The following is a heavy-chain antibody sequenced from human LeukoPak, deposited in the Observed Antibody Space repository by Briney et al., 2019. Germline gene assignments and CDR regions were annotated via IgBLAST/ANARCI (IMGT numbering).Heavy chain of an antibody. Sequence: SETLSLTCAVYGGSFSGYYWSWIREPPGKGLEWIGEVNHSGSTNYNPSLKSRVTISVDTSKNQFSLKLSSVTAADTAVYYCARVTRTALSSSWPTRRYYFDYWGQGTLVTVPS. CDR1: GGSFSGYY. CDR3: ARVTRTALSSSWPTRRYYFDY. CDR2: VNHSGST. V-gene: IGHV4-34*01. D-gene: IGHD6-13*01. J-gene: IGHJ4*02.